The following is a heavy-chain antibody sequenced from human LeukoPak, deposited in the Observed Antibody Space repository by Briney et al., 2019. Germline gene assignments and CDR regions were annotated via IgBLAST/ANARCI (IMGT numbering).Heavy chain of an antibody. D-gene: IGHD3-22*01. J-gene: IGHJ4*02. V-gene: IGHV3-30-3*01. CDR2: ISWDGTVK. CDR3: ARDYDSSGFSPSY. CDR1: GFTFRSYA. Sequence: GGSLRLSCAASGFTFRSYAIHWVRQAPGKGLEWVAFISWDGTVKYYADSVKGRFSISRDNSKNTLSLQMNSLRAGDTSVYYCARDYDSSGFSPSYWGQGTLVAVSS.